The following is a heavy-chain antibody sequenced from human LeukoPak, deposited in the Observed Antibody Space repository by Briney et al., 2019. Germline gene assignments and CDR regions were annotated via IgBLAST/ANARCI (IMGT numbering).Heavy chain of an antibody. V-gene: IGHV4-39*01. J-gene: IGHJ4*02. CDR2: IYYSGST. Sequence: SETLSLTCTASGGSISSGSYFWGWIRQPPGKGLEWIGSIYYSGSTYYNPSLKGRVTISVDTSKNQFSLKLSSVTAADTAVYYCARHGDYYDSQLDNWGQGTLVTVSS. D-gene: IGHD3-22*01. CDR3: ARHGDYYDSQLDN. CDR1: GGSISSGSYF.